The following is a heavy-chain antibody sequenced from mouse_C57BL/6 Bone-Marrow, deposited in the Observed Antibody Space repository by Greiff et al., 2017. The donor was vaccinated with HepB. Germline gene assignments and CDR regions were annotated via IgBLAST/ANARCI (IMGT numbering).Heavy chain of an antibody. J-gene: IGHJ3*01. CDR3: ARTIYYGYDGGFAY. CDR2: IYPGDGDT. V-gene: IGHV1-82*01. CDR1: GYAFSSSW. Sequence: VQLQQSGPELVKPGASVKISCKASGYAFSSSWMNWVKQRPGKGLEWIGRIYPGDGDTNYNGKFKGKATLTADKSSSTAYMQLSSLTSEDSAVYFCARTIYYGYDGGFAYWGQGTLVTVSA. D-gene: IGHD2-2*01.